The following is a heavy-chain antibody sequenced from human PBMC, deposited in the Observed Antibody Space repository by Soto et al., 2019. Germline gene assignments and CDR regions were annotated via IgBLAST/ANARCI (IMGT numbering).Heavy chain of an antibody. CDR1: GYTLTELS. D-gene: IGHD3-3*01. Sequence: ASVKVSCKVSGYTLTELSMHWVRQAPGKGLEWMGGFDPEDGETIYAQKFQGRVTMTEDTSTDTAYMELSSLRSEDTAVYYCATDKLDFWSGYTQFDYWGQGTLVTVSS. CDR3: ATDKLDFWSGYTQFDY. CDR2: FDPEDGET. V-gene: IGHV1-24*01. J-gene: IGHJ4*02.